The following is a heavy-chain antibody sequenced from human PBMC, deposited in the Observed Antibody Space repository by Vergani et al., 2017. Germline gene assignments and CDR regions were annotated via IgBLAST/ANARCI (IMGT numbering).Heavy chain of an antibody. D-gene: IGHD6-13*01. Sequence: EVQLVESGGGLVQPGGSLRLSCAASGFTFSSYWMHWVRQAPGKGLVWVSRNNSDGSSTSYADSVKGRFTISRDNAKNTLYLQMNSLRAEDTAVYYCARVPAAGTWEVDYWGQGTLVTVSS. V-gene: IGHV3-74*01. CDR3: ARVPAAGTWEVDY. J-gene: IGHJ4*02. CDR2: NNSDGSST. CDR1: GFTFSSYW.